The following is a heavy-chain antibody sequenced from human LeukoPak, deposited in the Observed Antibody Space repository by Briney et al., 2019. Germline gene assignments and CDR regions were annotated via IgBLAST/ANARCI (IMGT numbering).Heavy chain of an antibody. D-gene: IGHD2/OR15-2a*01. CDR3: AREGLNMRSRGVPLSRGMDV. J-gene: IGHJ6*02. V-gene: IGHV6-1*01. Sequence: SQTLSLTCAISGDSVSSNSAAWNWIRQSPSRGLEWLGRTYYRSKWYNDYAVSVKSRITINPDTSKNQFSLQLNSVTPEDTAVYYCAREGLNMRSRGVPLSRGMDVWGQGTTVTVSS. CDR1: GDSVSSNSAA. CDR2: TYYRSKWYN.